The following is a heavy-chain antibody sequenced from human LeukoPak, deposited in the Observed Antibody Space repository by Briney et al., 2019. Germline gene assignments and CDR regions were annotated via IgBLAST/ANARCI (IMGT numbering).Heavy chain of an antibody. CDR3: GSRGGIEVAVFEPSDY. V-gene: IGHV4-34*01. Sequence: SETLSLTCAVYGGSFSGYYWSWIRQPPGKGLEWIGEINHSGSTNYNPSLKSRVTISVDTSKNQFSLKLSSVTAADTAVYYCGSRGGIEVAVFEPSDYWGQGTLVTVSS. CDR2: INHSGST. D-gene: IGHD6-19*01. J-gene: IGHJ4*02. CDR1: GGSFSGYY.